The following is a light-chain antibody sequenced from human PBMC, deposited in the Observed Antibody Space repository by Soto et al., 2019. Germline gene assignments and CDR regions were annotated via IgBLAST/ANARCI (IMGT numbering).Light chain of an antibody. V-gene: IGKV4-1*01. Sequence: DVLETQYQDTLAVSRGESATLNSNSIRSVLYNSNNKNYLAWYQQKPGQPPKLLIYWASTRESGVPDRFSGSGSGTDFTLTISSLQAADVAVYYCQQFYSTPLTFGGGTKV. CDR2: WAS. CDR3: QQFYSTPLT. CDR1: RSVLYNSNNKNY. J-gene: IGKJ4*01.